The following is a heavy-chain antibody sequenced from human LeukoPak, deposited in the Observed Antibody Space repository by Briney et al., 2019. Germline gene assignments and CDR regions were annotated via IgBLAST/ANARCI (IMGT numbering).Heavy chain of an antibody. J-gene: IGHJ4*02. D-gene: IGHD3-10*01. CDR3: TLIQGWGSGSYYRDF. CDR1: GLSISNDW. CDR2: VKSKSAGETT. Sequence: GGSLRLSCAASGLSISNDWMSWVRQAPGKGLEWGARVKSKSAGETTDYAAPVKGRFTISRDDSKNTLYLQMNSLKTEDTAVYYCTLIQGWGSGSYYRDFWGQGTLITVSS. V-gene: IGHV3-15*01.